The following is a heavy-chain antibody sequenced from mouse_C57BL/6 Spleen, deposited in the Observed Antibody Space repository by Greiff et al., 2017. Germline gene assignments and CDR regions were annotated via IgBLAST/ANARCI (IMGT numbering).Heavy chain of an antibody. V-gene: IGHV1-64*01. D-gene: IGHD2-3*01. CDR2: IHPNSGST. J-gene: IGHJ3*01. CDR3: ARFYEGFAY. CDR1: GYTFTSYW. Sequence: VQLQQSGAELVKPGASVKLSCKASGYTFTSYWMHWVKQRPGQGLEWIGMIHPNSGSTNYNEKFKSKATLTVDKSSSTAYMQLSGLTSEDSAVYYCARFYEGFAYWGQGTLVTVSA.